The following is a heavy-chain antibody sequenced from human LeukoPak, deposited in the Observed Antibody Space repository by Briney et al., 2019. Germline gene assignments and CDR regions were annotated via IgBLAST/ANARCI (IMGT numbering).Heavy chain of an antibody. D-gene: IGHD6-19*01. CDR3: ARRSGIAVAGAFDY. V-gene: IGHV3-43*01. Sequence: PGGSLRLSCAASGFTFDDYIMHWVRQAPGKGLEWVSLISWDGGSTYYADSVKGRFTISRDNSKNTLYLQMNSLRAEDTAVYYCARRSGIAVAGAFDYWGQGTLVTVSS. J-gene: IGHJ4*02. CDR2: ISWDGGST. CDR1: GFTFDDYI.